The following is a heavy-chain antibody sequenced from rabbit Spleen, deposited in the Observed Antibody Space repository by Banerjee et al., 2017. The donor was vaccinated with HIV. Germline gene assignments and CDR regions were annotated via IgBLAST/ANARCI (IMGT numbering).Heavy chain of an antibody. CDR1: GFTLSSYYM. CDR3: AREKSGNYGYDL. V-gene: IGHV1S45*01. Sequence: QEQLKESGGGLVQPGGSLKLSCKASGFTLSSYYMNWVRQAPGKGLEWIGCIGTGSGSTWYASWAKGRFTISKTSSTTVTLQMTSLTAADTATYFCAREKSGNYGYDLWGQGTLVTVS. D-gene: IGHD6-1*01. CDR2: IGTGSGST. J-gene: IGHJ3*01.